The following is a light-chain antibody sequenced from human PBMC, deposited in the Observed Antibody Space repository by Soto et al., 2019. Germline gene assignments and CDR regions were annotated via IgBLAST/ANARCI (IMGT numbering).Light chain of an antibody. CDR1: QSISSY. V-gene: IGKV1-39*01. CDR2: AAS. Sequence: DIQMTQSPSSLSASVGDRVTITCRASQSISSYLNWYQQKPGKAPKLLIYAASSLQRGVPSRFSGSGSGTDFTLTISSLQPEDFATYYCQQSYSTRPNTFGQGTKLESK. J-gene: IGKJ2*01. CDR3: QQSYSTRPNT.